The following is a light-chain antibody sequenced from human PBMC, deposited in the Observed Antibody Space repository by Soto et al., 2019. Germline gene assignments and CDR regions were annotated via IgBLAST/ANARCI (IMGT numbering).Light chain of an antibody. CDR1: QSVSNNY. CDR3: QQYGSSGT. Sequence: EFVLTQSPGTLSLSPGERAXXXXXASQSVSNNYLAWYQQKPGQAPRLLIYGASNRATGIPDRFSGSGSGTDFTLTISRLEPEDFAVYYCQQYGSSGTFGQGTKVDIK. CDR2: GAS. V-gene: IGKV3-20*01. J-gene: IGKJ1*01.